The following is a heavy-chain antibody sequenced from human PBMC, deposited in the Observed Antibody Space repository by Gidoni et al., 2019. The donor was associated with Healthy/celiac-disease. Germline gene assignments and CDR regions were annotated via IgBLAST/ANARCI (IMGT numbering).Heavy chain of an antibody. D-gene: IGHD6-19*01. Sequence: EVQLVESGGGLVQPGGSLRLSCAASGFTFSRYEMNWVRQAPGKGLEWVSYISSSCSTIYYADSVKGRFTISRDNAKNSLYLQMNSLRAEDTAVYYCAREKGSGWYGSYYYGMDVWGQGTTVTVSS. CDR2: ISSSCSTI. V-gene: IGHV3-48*03. CDR3: AREKGSGWYGSYYYGMDV. CDR1: GFTFSRYE. J-gene: IGHJ6*02.